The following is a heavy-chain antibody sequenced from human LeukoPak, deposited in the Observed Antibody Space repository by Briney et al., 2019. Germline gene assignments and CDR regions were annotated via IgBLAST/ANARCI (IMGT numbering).Heavy chain of an antibody. CDR2: IRSSSSSI. V-gene: IGHV3-21*01. CDR3: ARAGSVTSPVDC. CDR1: GFTFHTFT. D-gene: IGHD2-21*02. Sequence: GGSLRLSCAASGFTFHTFTMNWVRQAPGKGLGWVSAIRSSSSSIYYADSVKGRFTISRDNSKNSLYLQMNSLTAEDTAVYYCARAGSVTSPVDCWGRGTLVFVSS. J-gene: IGHJ4*02.